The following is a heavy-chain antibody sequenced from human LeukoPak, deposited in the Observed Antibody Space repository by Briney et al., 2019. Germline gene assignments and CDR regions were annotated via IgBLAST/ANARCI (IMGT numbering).Heavy chain of an antibody. V-gene: IGHV1-8*02. D-gene: IGHD6-19*01. CDR3: ARGEASSSGWYFYYYYGMDV. CDR1: GYTFTGYY. J-gene: IGHJ6*02. Sequence: ASVKVSCKASGYTFTGYYMHWVRQAPGQGLEWMGWINPNSGNTGYAQKFQGRVTMTRNTSISTAYMELSSLRSEDTAVYYCARGEASSSGWYFYYYYGMDVWGQGTTVTVSS. CDR2: INPNSGNT.